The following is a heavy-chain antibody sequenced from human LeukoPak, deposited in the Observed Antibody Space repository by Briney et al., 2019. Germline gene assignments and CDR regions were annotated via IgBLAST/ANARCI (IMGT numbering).Heavy chain of an antibody. V-gene: IGHV3-48*04. Sequence: GGSLRLSCAASGFTFSSYSMNWVRQAPGKGLEWVSYISSSGSTIYYADSVKGRFTISRDNAKNSLYLQMNSLRAEDTAVYYCARVLSSGWTDYWGQGTLVTVSS. J-gene: IGHJ4*02. CDR2: ISSSGSTI. D-gene: IGHD6-19*01. CDR1: GFTFSSYS. CDR3: ARVLSSGWTDY.